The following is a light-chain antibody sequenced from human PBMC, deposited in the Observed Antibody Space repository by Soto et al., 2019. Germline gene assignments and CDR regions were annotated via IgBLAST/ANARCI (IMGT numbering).Light chain of an antibody. J-gene: IGKJ1*01. CDR2: WAS. Sequence: DIVLTQSPDSLAVSLGERATINCKYSQSVLSSSNNKNYLTWYQQKLGQPPKLLIYWASTRESGVPDRFSGSGSGADFTLTISSLQAEDVAVYYCQQYYSTPWTFGQGTKVEIK. CDR1: QSVLSSSNNKNY. CDR3: QQYYSTPWT. V-gene: IGKV4-1*01.